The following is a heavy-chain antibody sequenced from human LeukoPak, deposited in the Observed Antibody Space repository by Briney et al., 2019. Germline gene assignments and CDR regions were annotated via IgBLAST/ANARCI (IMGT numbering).Heavy chain of an antibody. Sequence: ASVKVSCKASGYTFTGYYMHWVRQAPGQGLEWMGWINPNSGGTNYAQKFQGRVTMTRDTSISTAYMELSRLRSDDTAVYYCARDSIARRMARYSSSWYRYWGQGTLVTVSS. CDR1: GYTFTGYY. J-gene: IGHJ4*02. CDR2: INPNSGGT. D-gene: IGHD6-13*01. CDR3: ARDSIARRMARYSSSWYRY. V-gene: IGHV1-2*02.